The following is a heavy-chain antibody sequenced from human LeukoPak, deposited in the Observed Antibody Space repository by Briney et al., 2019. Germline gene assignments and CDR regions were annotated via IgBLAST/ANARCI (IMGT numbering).Heavy chain of an antibody. CDR1: GGTFSSYA. V-gene: IGHV1-69*06. CDR2: IIPIFGTA. D-gene: IGHD2-15*01. CDR3: ARVGVGYCSGGSCYLGSWFDP. J-gene: IGHJ5*02. Sequence: GSSVKVSYKASGGTFSSYAISWVRQAPGQGLEWMGGIIPIFGTANYAQKFQGRVTITADKSTSTAYMELSSLRSEDTAVYYCARVGVGYCSGGSCYLGSWFDPWGQGTLVTVSS.